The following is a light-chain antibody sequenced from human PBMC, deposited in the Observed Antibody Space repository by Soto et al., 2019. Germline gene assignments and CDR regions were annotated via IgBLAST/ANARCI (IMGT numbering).Light chain of an antibody. Sequence: SLLTQPSSLSWSPVQPITISCTGTSSDIGEANYFSWYQQHPGRVPRLPSYDPSYRPSQDPHRSAEPKVGHTAPLVFSGLQAEDDSDYQCSSCSSGSTLYVFGTGTKVTAL. J-gene: IGLJ1*01. CDR2: DPS. CDR1: SSDIGEANY. V-gene: IGLV2-14*03. CDR3: SSCSSGSTLYV.